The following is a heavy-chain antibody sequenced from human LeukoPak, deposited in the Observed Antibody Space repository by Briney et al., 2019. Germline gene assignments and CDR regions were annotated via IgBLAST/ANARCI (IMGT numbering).Heavy chain of an antibody. V-gene: IGHV3-74*01. CDR2: INGDGSST. CDR1: GFAFSSCW. CDR3: VRGTTYSSTKADF. Sequence: GGSLRLSCAASGFAFSSCWMHWVRQAPGKGLVWVSRINGDGSSTGYADSVKGRLTISRDNANNMMYLQMGSLRAEDSATYYCVRGTTYSSTKADFWGQGTLVTVSS. D-gene: IGHD6-13*01. J-gene: IGHJ4*02.